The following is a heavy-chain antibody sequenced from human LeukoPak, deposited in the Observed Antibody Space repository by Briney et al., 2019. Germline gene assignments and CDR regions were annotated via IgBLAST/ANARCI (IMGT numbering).Heavy chain of an antibody. Sequence: VQPGGSLRLSCEVSGLTFSSYVMSWVRQAPGKGLEWVSAISTGGGSTYYADSVKGRFTISRDNSKDTLYLQMNSLRAEDTAVYYCAKQYTPPDYWGQGTLVTVS. D-gene: IGHD1-14*01. J-gene: IGHJ4*02. V-gene: IGHV3-23*01. CDR1: GLTFSSYV. CDR2: ISTGGGST. CDR3: AKQYTPPDY.